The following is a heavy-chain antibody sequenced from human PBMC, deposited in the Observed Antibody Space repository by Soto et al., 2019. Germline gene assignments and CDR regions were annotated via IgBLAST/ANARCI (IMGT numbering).Heavy chain of an antibody. Sequence: ASVKVSCKASGYTFTSYGISWVRKAPGQGLEWMGWISAYNGNTNYAQKLQGRVTMTTDTSTRTAYMELRSLRSDDTAVYYCARDSCSSTSCYIDYYYYGMDVWGQGTTVTDSS. CDR1: GYTFTSYG. D-gene: IGHD2-2*02. CDR2: ISAYNGNT. CDR3: ARDSCSSTSCYIDYYYYGMDV. J-gene: IGHJ6*02. V-gene: IGHV1-18*01.